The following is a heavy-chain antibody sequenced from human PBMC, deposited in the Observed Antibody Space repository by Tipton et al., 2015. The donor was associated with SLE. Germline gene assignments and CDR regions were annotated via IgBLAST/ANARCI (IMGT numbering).Heavy chain of an antibody. Sequence: SLRLSCTASGFTFGDYAMSWVRQAPGKGLEWVSYISSSSSTIYYADSVKGRFTISRDNSKNTLYLQMNSLRAEDTAVYYCAKAMGWGQGTLVTVSS. CDR1: GFTFGDYA. V-gene: IGHV3-23*01. CDR3: AKAMG. CDR2: ISSSSSTI. J-gene: IGHJ4*02.